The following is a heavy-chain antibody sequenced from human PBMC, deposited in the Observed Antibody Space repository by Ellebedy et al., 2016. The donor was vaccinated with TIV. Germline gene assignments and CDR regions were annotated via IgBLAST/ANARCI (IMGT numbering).Heavy chain of an antibody. Sequence: AASVKVSCKASGYTFTNDYINWVRQAAGRGCEWTGWLTTQSGDAGSAQKFQGRVTISRDTSTNTAYMELSSLTSEDTAVYYCSRLARAQRGKLRWFNPWGNGTLVTVPS. CDR1: GYTFTNDY. V-gene: IGHV1-8*03. D-gene: IGHD1-26*01. CDR3: SRLARAQRGKLRWFNP. CDR2: LTTQSGDA. J-gene: IGHJ5*02.